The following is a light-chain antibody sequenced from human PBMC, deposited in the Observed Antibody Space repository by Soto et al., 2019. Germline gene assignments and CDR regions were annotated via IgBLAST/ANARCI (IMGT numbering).Light chain of an antibody. CDR2: HAS. CDR3: QQYDNWPRT. Sequence: EIVLTQSPATLSLSPGERATLSCRASQSVSSNLVWYQHKPGQPPRLLIFHASTRATGIPARFSGGGSGTEFTLTISLLQSEDLAVYYCQQYDNWPRTFGEGTKVDIK. V-gene: IGKV3-15*01. J-gene: IGKJ1*01. CDR1: QSVSSN.